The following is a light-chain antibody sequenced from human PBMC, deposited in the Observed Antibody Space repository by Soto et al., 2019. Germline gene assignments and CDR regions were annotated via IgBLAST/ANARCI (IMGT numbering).Light chain of an antibody. CDR3: SSYTSSSTLV. J-gene: IGLJ2*01. Sequence: QSVLTQPASVSGSPGQSITISCTATSSDVGDYNYVSWFQQYPGKAPKLMIYEVINRPSGVSNRFSGSKSGSTASLIISGLQAEDEADYYCSSYTSSSTLVFGGGTKVTVL. CDR2: EVI. V-gene: IGLV2-14*01. CDR1: SSDVGDYNY.